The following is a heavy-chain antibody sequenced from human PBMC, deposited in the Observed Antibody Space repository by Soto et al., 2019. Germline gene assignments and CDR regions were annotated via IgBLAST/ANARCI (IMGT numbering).Heavy chain of an antibody. CDR1: GGSISSYY. J-gene: IGHJ4*02. D-gene: IGHD2-15*01. V-gene: IGHV4-59*08. CDR2: IYYSGST. CDR3: GRRWGSAADY. Sequence: SETLSLTCTVSGGSISSYYWSWIRQPPGKGLEWIGYIYYSGSTNYNPSLKSRVTISVDTSKNQFSLKLSSVTAADTAVYYCGRRWGSAADYWGQGTLVTVS.